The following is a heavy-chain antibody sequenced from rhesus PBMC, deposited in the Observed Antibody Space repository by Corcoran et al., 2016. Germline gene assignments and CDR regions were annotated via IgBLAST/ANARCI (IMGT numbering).Heavy chain of an antibody. CDR2: IGGSSGNT. J-gene: IGHJ4*01. D-gene: IGHD4-35*01. V-gene: IGHV4-165*02. CDR3: ARNPTVTDIDY. Sequence: QVQLQESGPGLVKPSETLSLTCAVSCGSIRGYYWNWLRHPPGKGLEWIGYIGGSSGNTYYNPSLKSRVTISTDTSKNQFSLKLSSVTAADTAVYYCARNPTVTDIDYWGQGVLVTVSS. CDR1: CGSIRGYY.